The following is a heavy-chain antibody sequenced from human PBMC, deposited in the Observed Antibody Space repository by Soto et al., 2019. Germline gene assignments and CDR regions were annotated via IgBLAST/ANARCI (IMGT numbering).Heavy chain of an antibody. CDR3: ARRVITDYYYYGMDV. CDR2: ISGSGGST. V-gene: IGHV3-23*01. D-gene: IGHD3-22*01. CDR1: GFTFSDYA. J-gene: IGHJ6*02. Sequence: EVQLLESGGGVVQPGGSLRLSCAASGFTFSDYAMSWVRQAPGKGLERVSGISGSGGSTYYADSVKGRFTISRDNSENTLYLQVNSLRAEDTAVYYCARRVITDYYYYGMDVWGQGTRVTVSS.